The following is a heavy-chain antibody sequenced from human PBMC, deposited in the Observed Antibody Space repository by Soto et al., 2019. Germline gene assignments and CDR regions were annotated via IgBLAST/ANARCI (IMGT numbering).Heavy chain of an antibody. J-gene: IGHJ6*02. Sequence: PGGSLRLSCAASGFTFSSYGMHWVRQAPGKGLEWVAVIWYDGSNKYYADSVKGRFTISRDNSKNTLYLQMNSLRAEDTAVYYCARGGPTGTTFYYGMDVWGQGTTVTVSS. D-gene: IGHD1-7*01. CDR2: IWYDGSNK. CDR1: GFTFSSYG. CDR3: ARGGPTGTTFYYGMDV. V-gene: IGHV3-33*01.